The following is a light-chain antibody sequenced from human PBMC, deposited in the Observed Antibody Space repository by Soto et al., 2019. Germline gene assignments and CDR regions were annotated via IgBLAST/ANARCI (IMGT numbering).Light chain of an antibody. CDR3: SSYTSSRDV. CDR2: DVS. Sequence: QSTLTQPACVSGSPGQSITISCTGTSSDVGGYNYVSWYQQHPGKAPKLMIYDVSNRPSGVSNRFSGSKSGNTASLTISGLQAEDEADYYCSSYTSSRDVFGTGTKLTVL. J-gene: IGLJ1*01. CDR1: SSDVGGYNY. V-gene: IGLV2-14*01.